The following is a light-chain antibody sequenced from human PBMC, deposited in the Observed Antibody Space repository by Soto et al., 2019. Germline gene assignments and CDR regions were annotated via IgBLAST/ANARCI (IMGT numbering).Light chain of an antibody. V-gene: IGLV2-14*01. J-gene: IGLJ1*01. Sequence: ALTKPASVSGSPGESITISCTGTSSDVGGYNYVSWYQQHPGKAPKLMIYDVSNRPSGVSNRFSGSKSGNTASLTISGLQAEDEADYYCSSYTSSSTPLYVFGTGTKVTVL. CDR1: SSDVGGYNY. CDR3: SSYTSSSTPLYV. CDR2: DVS.